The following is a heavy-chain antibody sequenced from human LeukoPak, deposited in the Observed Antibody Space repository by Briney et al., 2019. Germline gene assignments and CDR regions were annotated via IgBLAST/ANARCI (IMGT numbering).Heavy chain of an antibody. CDR3: ARAYEYGWFDP. J-gene: IGHJ5*02. CDR2: INPKTGDK. Sequence: ASVKVSCKASGYTFTGHYLHWVRQAPGQGLEWMGWINPKTGDKTYAQKFQGRVTMTWDTSITTAYMELRSLRSDDTAVYYCARAYEYGWFDPGAREPRSPSPQ. D-gene: IGHD4/OR15-4a*01. CDR1: GYTFTGHY. V-gene: IGHV1-2*02.